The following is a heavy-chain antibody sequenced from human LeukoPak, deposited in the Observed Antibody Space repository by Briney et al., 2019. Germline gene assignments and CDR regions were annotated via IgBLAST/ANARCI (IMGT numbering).Heavy chain of an antibody. CDR3: ALTVDTAMVGPLYYYYYMDV. D-gene: IGHD5-18*01. J-gene: IGHJ6*03. CDR1: GGTFSSYA. Sequence: ASVKVSCKASGGTFSSYAFSWVRQAPGQGLEWMGGIIPIFGTANYAQKFQGRVTITTDESTSTAYMELSSLRSEDTAVYYCALTVDTAMVGPLYYYYYMDVWGKGTTVTVSS. V-gene: IGHV1-69*05. CDR2: IIPIFGTA.